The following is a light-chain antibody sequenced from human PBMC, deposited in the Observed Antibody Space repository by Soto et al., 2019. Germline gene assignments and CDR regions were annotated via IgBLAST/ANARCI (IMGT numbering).Light chain of an antibody. CDR2: EVS. V-gene: IGLV2-14*01. J-gene: IGLJ1*01. Sequence: QSVLTKPASLSGSPGQSITISCTGTSSDVGGYNYVSWYQQHPGKAPKLMIYEVSNRLSGVSNRFSGSKSGNTASLTISGLQAEDEADYYCSSYTSSSTRVFGTGTKVTVL. CDR3: SSYTSSSTRV. CDR1: SSDVGGYNY.